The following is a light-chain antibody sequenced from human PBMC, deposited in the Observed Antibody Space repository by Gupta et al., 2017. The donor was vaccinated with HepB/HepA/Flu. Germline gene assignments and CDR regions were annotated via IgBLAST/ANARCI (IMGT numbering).Light chain of an antibody. V-gene: IGKV1-39*01. CDR1: QSISNY. CDR3: QQSDSTPKT. CDR2: AAS. J-gene: IGKJ1*01. Sequence: DIQMTQSPSSLSASVGDRVTITCRASQSISNYLNWYQQKPGKAPKLLIYAASSLQSGVPSRFSGSGSGTDFTFTISRLQPEDFATYYCQQSDSTPKTFGQGTKVEFK.